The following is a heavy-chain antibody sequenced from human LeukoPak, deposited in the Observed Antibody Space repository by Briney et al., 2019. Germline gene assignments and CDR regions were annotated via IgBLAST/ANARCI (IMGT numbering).Heavy chain of an antibody. CDR1: GGTFSSYA. CDR3: ARSDYYGSGSYYTQFDY. CDR2: IIPIFGTA. J-gene: IGHJ4*02. V-gene: IGHV1-69*01. Sequence: GSSVKVSCKASGGTFSSYASSWVRQAPGQGLEWMGGIIPIFGTANYAQKFQGRVTITADESTSTAYMELSSLRSEDTAVYYCARSDYYGSGSYYTQFDYWGQGTLVTVSS. D-gene: IGHD3-10*01.